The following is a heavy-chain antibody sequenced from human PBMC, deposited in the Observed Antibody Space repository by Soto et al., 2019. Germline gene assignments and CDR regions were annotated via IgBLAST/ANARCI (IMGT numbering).Heavy chain of an antibody. D-gene: IGHD6-19*01. V-gene: IGHV3-74*01. Sequence: EVQLVESGGGLVQPGGSLRVSCAASGFTFSSYWMHWVRQAPGKGLVWVSRINSDGSSTSYADSVKGRFTISRDNAKNTPYLQMKRLRAEDTAIYYGARRGAGAGLHYWGQGTLVTVSS. J-gene: IGHJ4*02. CDR3: ARRGAGAGLHY. CDR2: INSDGSST. CDR1: GFTFSSYW.